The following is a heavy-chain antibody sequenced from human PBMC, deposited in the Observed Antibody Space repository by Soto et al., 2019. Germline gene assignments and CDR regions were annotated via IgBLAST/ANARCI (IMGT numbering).Heavy chain of an antibody. CDR1: GPSIRTGGYS. CDR2: IYYSGHT. J-gene: IGHJ6*02. Sequence: TLFLTCTVSGPSIRTGGYSGIWVHQNPSKRLDWIGNIYYSGHTYYNPSLKSRLTISLDTSKNQLSLNLSSVTAEDTAVYYCARDRLMATAGTARHYFGLDVWGQGTTVT. D-gene: IGHD5-18*01. CDR3: ARDRLMATAGTARHYFGLDV. V-gene: IGHV4-31*03.